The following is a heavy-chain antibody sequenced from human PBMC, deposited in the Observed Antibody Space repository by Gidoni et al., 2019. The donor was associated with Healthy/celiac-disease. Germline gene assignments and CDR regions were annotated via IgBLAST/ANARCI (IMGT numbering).Heavy chain of an antibody. CDR2: IIPIVGTA. CDR1: GGTFSSYA. J-gene: IGHJ3*02. V-gene: IGHV1-69*01. Sequence: QVQLVQSGAEVKKPGSSVKVSCKASGGTFSSYAISWVRQAPGQGLEWMGGIIPIVGTANYAQKFQGRVTITADESTSTAYMELSSLRSEDTAVYYCARGAYYYDSSTPGDAFDIWGQGTMVTVSS. CDR3: ARGAYYYDSSTPGDAFDI. D-gene: IGHD3-22*01.